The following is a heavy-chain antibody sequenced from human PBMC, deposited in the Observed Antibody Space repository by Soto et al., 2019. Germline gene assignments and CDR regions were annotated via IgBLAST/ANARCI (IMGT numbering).Heavy chain of an antibody. D-gene: IGHD1-26*01. V-gene: IGHV5-51*01. Sequence: GESLKISCKGSGYSFTKNWIAWVRQMPGRGLELMGIIDPGDSDVRYSPSFQGQVTISVDKSITSAYLQWSNLKASDTAIYYCARRSAYTSSWFDSWGQGTLVTVSS. CDR3: ARRSAYTSSWFDS. CDR2: IDPGDSDV. CDR1: GYSFTKNW. J-gene: IGHJ5*01.